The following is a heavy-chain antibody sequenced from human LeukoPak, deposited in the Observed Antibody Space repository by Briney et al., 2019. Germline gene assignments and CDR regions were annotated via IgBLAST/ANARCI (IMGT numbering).Heavy chain of an antibody. CDR1: GGTFSSYA. V-gene: IGHV1-69*13. Sequence: SVKVSCKASGGTFSSYAISWVRQAPGQGLEWMGGIIPIFGTANYAQKFQGRVTITADESTSTAYMELNGLKSEDTAVYYCAKSPPRQWLSDYYYLDVWGEGTTVIVSS. CDR2: IIPIFGTA. CDR3: AKSPPRQWLSDYYYLDV. D-gene: IGHD6-19*01. J-gene: IGHJ6*03.